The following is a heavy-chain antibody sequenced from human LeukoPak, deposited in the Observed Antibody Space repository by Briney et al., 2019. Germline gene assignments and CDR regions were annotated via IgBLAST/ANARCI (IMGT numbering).Heavy chain of an antibody. CDR1: GYTFTSYA. J-gene: IGHJ6*02. V-gene: IGHV1-3*01. Sequence: ASVKVSCKASGYTFTSYAMHWVRQAPGQRLEWMGWINAGNGNTKYSQKFQGRVTITRDTSASTAYMELSSLRSEDTAVYYCARELLPELDTAMVYYYYGMDVWGQGTTVTVSS. CDR3: ARELLPELDTAMVYYYYGMDV. CDR2: INAGNGNT. D-gene: IGHD5-18*01.